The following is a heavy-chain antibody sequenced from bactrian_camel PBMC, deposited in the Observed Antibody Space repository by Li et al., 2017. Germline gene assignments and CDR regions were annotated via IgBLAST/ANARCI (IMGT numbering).Heavy chain of an antibody. CDR1: GYTVTAYC. V-gene: IGHV3S31*01. J-gene: IGHJ4*01. D-gene: IGHD5*01. CDR2: ISPGSGRR. CDR3: AADYGQVRLLVPAY. Sequence: VQLVESGGGLVQPGGSLRLSCAASGYTVTAYCMGWFRQSPRKKREGVAAISPGSGRRYYGDSVKGRFTISQDNVNNTVYLQMNSLKPEDTAVYYCAADYGQVRLLVPAYWGQGTQVTVS.